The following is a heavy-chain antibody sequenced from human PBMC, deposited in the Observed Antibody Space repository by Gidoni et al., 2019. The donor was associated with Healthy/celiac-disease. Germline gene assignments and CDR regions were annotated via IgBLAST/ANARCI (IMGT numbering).Heavy chain of an antibody. CDR3: ARAVTYDSSGYYYGLFDY. V-gene: IGHV1-18*01. D-gene: IGHD3-22*01. Sequence: QVQLVQSGAEVKKPGASVKVSCKASGYTFTSYVISWVRQAPGQGLEWMGWISAYNGNTNYAQKLQSRVTMTTDTSTSTAYMELRSLRSDDTAVYYCARAVTYDSSGYYYGLFDYWGQGTLVTVSS. J-gene: IGHJ4*02. CDR2: ISAYNGNT. CDR1: GYTFTSYV.